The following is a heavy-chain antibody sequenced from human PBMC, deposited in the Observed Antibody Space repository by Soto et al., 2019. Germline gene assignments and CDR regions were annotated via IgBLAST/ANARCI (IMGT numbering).Heavy chain of an antibody. V-gene: IGHV3-33*03. D-gene: IGHD3-16*01. Sequence: QVQLVESGGGVVQPGQSLTLSCAASGFTFPKYGMHWVRQPPGKGLEWVALIVSDGSRQWYRDSVRGRFSSSRDNRKNTLKLQMDSVRVEDAAANYCVRDEDGGPKAFEIWGQGTVVTVSS. CDR3: VRDEDGGPKAFEI. J-gene: IGHJ3*02. CDR2: IVSDGSRQ. CDR1: GFTFPKYG.